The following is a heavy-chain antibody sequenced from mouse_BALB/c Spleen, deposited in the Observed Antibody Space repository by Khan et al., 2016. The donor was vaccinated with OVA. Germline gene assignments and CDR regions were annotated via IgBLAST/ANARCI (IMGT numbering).Heavy chain of an antibody. D-gene: IGHD2-10*01. J-gene: IGHJ4*01. Sequence: VQLQQSGPELVKPGASVKMSCKASGYTFTRYVMHWVKQKPGQGLEWIGYINPYNDGTKYNEKFKGKATLTSDKSSSTSYMELSSLTSEDSAVYYCAKSAYYCNPCARDYWGQGTSVTVSS. CDR2: INPYNDGT. CDR1: GYTFTRYV. CDR3: AKSAYYCNPCARDY. V-gene: IGHV1S136*01.